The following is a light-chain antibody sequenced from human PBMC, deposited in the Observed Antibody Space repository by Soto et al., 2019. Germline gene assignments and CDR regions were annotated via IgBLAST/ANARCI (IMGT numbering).Light chain of an antibody. Sequence: DIQMTQSPSSLSASVGDRVTITCRASQSIGSYLNWYQQKPGKASKTSNYDASTLESEVPSIFSGRCFGTYFTLTISSLQPAGFATYYCEQSVTTHSFGQGTRLEMK. J-gene: IGKJ5*01. CDR1: QSIGSY. V-gene: IGKV1-39*01. CDR2: DAS. CDR3: EQSVTTHS.